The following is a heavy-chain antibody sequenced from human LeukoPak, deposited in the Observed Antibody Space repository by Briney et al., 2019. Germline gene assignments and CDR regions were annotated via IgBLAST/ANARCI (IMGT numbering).Heavy chain of an antibody. J-gene: IGHJ5*02. Sequence: GGSLRLSCAASGFTFSNYAMTWVRQAPGKGLEWVSVISGSGGSTYSADSVKGRFTISRDNSKNTLFLQMSSLRPGDTAVYYCAKLPAADSAWWFDPWGQGTLVTVPS. CDR2: ISGSGGST. V-gene: IGHV3-23*01. CDR3: AKLPAADSAWWFDP. D-gene: IGHD2-2*01. CDR1: GFTFSNYA.